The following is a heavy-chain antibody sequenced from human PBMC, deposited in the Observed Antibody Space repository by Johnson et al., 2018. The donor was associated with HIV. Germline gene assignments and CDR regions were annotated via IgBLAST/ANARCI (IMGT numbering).Heavy chain of an antibody. J-gene: IGHJ3*02. V-gene: IGHV3-15*01. Sequence: VQLVESGGGLVKPGGSLRVSCAASGFTFSNAWMSWVRQAPGKGLEWVSRIKSKTDGGTPDYAAPVKGRFSISRDDLKNTLYLQMNSLKSEDTAVYYCTALWAAAGDAFDIWGQGTMVTVSS. D-gene: IGHD6-13*01. CDR1: GFTFSNAW. CDR3: TALWAAAGDAFDI. CDR2: IKSKTDGGTP.